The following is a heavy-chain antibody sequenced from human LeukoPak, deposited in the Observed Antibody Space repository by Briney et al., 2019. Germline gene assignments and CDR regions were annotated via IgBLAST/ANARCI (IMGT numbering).Heavy chain of an antibody. D-gene: IGHD4-23*01. V-gene: IGHV4-59*08. J-gene: IGHJ3*02. CDR3: ARPGGRDHGGNSVAFDI. Sequence: SETLSLTCTVSGDSIRGYYWSCIRQPPGKGLEWLGFIYNTGNTNYNPSPKSRVTISLDTSKNQFSLSLSSVTAADTAVYYCARPGGRDHGGNSVAFDIWGQGTMVTVSS. CDR2: IYNTGNT. CDR1: GDSIRGYY.